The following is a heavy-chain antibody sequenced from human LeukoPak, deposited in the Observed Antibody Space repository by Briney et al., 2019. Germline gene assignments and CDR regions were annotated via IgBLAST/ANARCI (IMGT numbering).Heavy chain of an antibody. J-gene: IGHJ4*02. Sequence: GGSLRLSCAASGFPSSSYTMNWVRQAAGNGQELVSSISSSSTYIYYAVSVKGRFTISRDNAKSSLDLQMNSLRAEDTAFYYCAREAYNAFDYWARGTLVTVSS. V-gene: IGHV3-21*01. D-gene: IGHD1-1*01. CDR3: AREAYNAFDY. CDR2: ISSSSTYI. CDR1: GFPSSSYT.